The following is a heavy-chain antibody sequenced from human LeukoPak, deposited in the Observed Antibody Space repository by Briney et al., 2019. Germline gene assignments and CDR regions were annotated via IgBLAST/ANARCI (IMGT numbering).Heavy chain of an antibody. CDR2: INPNSGGT. Sequence: GASVKVSCKASGYTFTGYYIHWVRQAPGQGLEWMGWINPNSGGTRYAQKFQGRVTMTRDTSIRTAYMEVTRLRSDDTAVYYCARDRDRPTFRDAGPLILFDPWGQGTLVTVSS. CDR3: ARDRDRPTFRDAGPLILFDP. CDR1: GYTFTGYY. V-gene: IGHV1-2*02. D-gene: IGHD2/OR15-2a*01. J-gene: IGHJ5*02.